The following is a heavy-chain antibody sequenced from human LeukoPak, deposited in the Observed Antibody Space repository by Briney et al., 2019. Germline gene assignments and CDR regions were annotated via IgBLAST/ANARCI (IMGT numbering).Heavy chain of an antibody. CDR1: GGFISSGTHY. CDR2: IFTSGSP. D-gene: IGHD4-11*01. J-gene: IGHJ4*02. V-gene: IGHV4-61*02. CDR3: ANSFGNYGRGRPIVPLIDY. Sequence: SETLSLTCDVSGGFISSGTHYWMWVRQPVGKGLEWLGRIFTSGSPTYNSSLESRLIISIDKSKNQFSLKLRSVTAADTAVYYCANSFGNYGRGRPIVPLIDYWGQGTLVTVSS.